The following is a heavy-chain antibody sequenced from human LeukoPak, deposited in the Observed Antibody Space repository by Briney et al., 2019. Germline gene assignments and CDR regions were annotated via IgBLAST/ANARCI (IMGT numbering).Heavy chain of an antibody. Sequence: ASVKVSCKASGYTFTGYYMRWVRQAPGQGLEWMGRINPNSGGTNYAQKFQGRVTMTRDTSISTAYMGLSRLRSDDTAVYYCARGWNWRRGYYYYYMDVWGKGTTVTVSS. CDR2: INPNSGGT. J-gene: IGHJ6*03. CDR1: GYTFTGYY. CDR3: ARGWNWRRGYYYYYMDV. V-gene: IGHV1-2*06. D-gene: IGHD1-7*01.